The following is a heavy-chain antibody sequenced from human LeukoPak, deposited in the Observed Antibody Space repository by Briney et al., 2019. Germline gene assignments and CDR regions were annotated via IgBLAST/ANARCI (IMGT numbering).Heavy chain of an antibody. Sequence: SETLSLTCAVYGGSFSGYYWSWIRQPPGKGLEWIGEINHSGSTNYNPSLKSRVTISVDTSKNQFSLKLSSVTAADTAVYYCARSAKVEWLLYYRSDWFDRWGQGTLVTVSS. J-gene: IGHJ5*02. CDR1: GGSFSGYY. V-gene: IGHV4-34*01. CDR3: ARSAKVEWLLYYRSDWFDR. D-gene: IGHD3-3*01. CDR2: INHSGST.